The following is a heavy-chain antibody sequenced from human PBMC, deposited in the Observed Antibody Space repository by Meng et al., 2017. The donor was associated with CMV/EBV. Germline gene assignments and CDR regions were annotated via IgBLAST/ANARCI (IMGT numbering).Heavy chain of an antibody. CDR3: AKGRITIFGAVDY. CDR1: GFTFSSYS. D-gene: IGHD3-3*01. CDR2: ISWDGGST. V-gene: IGHV3-43*01. J-gene: IGHJ4*02. Sequence: GESLKISCAASGFTFSSYSMNWVRQAPGKGLEWVSLISWDGGSTHYADSVKGRFTISRDNSKNSLYLQMNSLRTEDTALYYCAKGRITIFGAVDYWGQGTLVTVSS.